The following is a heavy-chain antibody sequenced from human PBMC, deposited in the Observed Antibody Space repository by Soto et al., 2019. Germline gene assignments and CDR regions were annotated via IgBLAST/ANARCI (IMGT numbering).Heavy chain of an antibody. CDR3: AGHYYDSSGYYLGFQH. CDR1: GFTFSSYS. Sequence: PGGSLRLSCAASGFTFSSYSMNWVRQAPGKGLEWVSYISSSSSTIYYADSVKGRFTVSRDNAKNSLYLQMNSLRDEDTAVYYCAGHYYDSSGYYLGFQHWGQGTLVTVSS. D-gene: IGHD3-22*01. V-gene: IGHV3-48*02. J-gene: IGHJ1*01. CDR2: ISSSSSTI.